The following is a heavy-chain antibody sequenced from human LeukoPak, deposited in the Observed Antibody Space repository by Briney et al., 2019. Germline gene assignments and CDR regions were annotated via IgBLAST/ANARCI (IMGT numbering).Heavy chain of an antibody. CDR1: GFTFSSYP. CDR2: ISDDGNNP. D-gene: IGHD3-9*01. J-gene: IGHJ4*01. V-gene: IGHV3-30-3*01. Sequence: PGGSLRLSCAASGFTFSSYPIHWVRQAPGKGLDWVAVISDDGNNPYYSDSVKGRFTISRDNSKNTVYLQMNSLRAEDTAVYYCASGAFDILGRGYWGHGTLVTVSS. CDR3: ASGAFDILGRGY.